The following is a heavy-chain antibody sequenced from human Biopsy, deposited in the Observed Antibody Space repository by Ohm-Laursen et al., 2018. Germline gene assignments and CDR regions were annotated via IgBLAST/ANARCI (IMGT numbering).Heavy chain of an antibody. V-gene: IGHV3-23*01. CDR1: GFTFNTYA. CDR2: IDVSEDNT. J-gene: IGHJ4*01. Sequence: GSLRLSCAASGFTFNTYAMNWVRQAPGKGLEWVSHIDVSEDNTYYADSVRGRFTISRDNSKKMVHLQINSLRAGDTAVYYCVKHWGGYNFDSWGQGTLVTVSS. CDR3: VKHWGGYNFDS. D-gene: IGHD7-27*01.